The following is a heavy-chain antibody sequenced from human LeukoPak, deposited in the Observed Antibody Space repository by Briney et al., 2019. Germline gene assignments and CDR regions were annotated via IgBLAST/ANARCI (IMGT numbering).Heavy chain of an antibody. Sequence: GGSLRLSCAASGXTVSSNYVSWVRQAPGKGLAWVSVIYSGGSTYYADSVKGRFTISRDNSKNTLYLQMSSLRAEDTAVYYCARGEGLFDYWGQGTLVTVSS. CDR3: ARGEGLFDY. CDR2: IYSGGST. CDR1: GXTVSSNY. V-gene: IGHV3-53*01. J-gene: IGHJ4*02.